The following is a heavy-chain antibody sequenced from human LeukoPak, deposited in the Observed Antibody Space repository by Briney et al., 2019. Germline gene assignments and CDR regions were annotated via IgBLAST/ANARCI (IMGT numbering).Heavy chain of an antibody. CDR2: INSDGSST. V-gene: IGHV3-74*01. CDR3: ARERVGGPDGREYYYYGMDV. J-gene: IGHJ6*02. D-gene: IGHD4-23*01. CDR1: GFTFSSYW. Sequence: GGSLRLSCAASGFTFSSYWMHWVRQAPGKGLVWVSRINSDGSSTSYADSVKGRFTISRDNAKNTLYLQMNSLRAEDTAVYYCARERVGGPDGREYYYYGMDVWGQGTTVTVSS.